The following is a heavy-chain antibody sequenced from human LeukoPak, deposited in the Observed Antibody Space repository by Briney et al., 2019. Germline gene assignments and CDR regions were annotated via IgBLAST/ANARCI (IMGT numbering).Heavy chain of an antibody. V-gene: IGHV4-39*01. CDR1: GGSISSSSYY. J-gene: IGHJ3*02. CDR2: IYYSGST. Sequence: SETLSLTCTVSGGSISSSSYYWGWIRQPPGKGLEWIGSIYYSGSTYYNPSLKSRVTISVDASKNQYSLKLSSVTAADTAVYYCARGRLRRGIAARGRRPADAFDIWGQGTMVTVSS. D-gene: IGHD6-6*01. CDR3: ARGRLRRGIAARGRRPADAFDI.